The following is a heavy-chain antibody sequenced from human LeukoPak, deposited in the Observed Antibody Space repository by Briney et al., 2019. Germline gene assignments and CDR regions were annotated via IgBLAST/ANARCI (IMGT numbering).Heavy chain of an antibody. D-gene: IGHD5-24*01. Sequence: SETLSLTCTVSGVSISSHYWSWIRQPPGKGLEWMGYIYNSGSISYNPSLKSRVTISVDTSKTQFSLKLSSVTAADTAVYHCARDNRGLQPTTYYHYGMDVWGQGSTVTVSS. CDR2: IYNSGSI. CDR3: ARDNRGLQPTTYYHYGMDV. V-gene: IGHV4-59*11. J-gene: IGHJ6*02. CDR1: GVSISSHY.